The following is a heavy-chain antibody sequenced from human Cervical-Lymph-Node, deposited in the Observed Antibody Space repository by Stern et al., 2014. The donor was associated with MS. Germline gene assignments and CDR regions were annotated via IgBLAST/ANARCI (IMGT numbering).Heavy chain of an antibody. J-gene: IGHJ4*02. CDR3: AKVKWLHDLWSGYCDN. CDR2: LADDGSQE. V-gene: IGHV3-30*04. D-gene: IGHD3-3*01. CDR1: GFTFRNYS. Sequence: QVQLVQSGGRVVQPGKSLRLSCEASGFTFRNYSMQWVRQAPGKGLEWLAFLADDGSQEFYADSLKGRFTISRDNSKNTLYLQMSSLRPEDTAVYYCAKVKWLHDLWSGYCDNWGQGTLVTVSS.